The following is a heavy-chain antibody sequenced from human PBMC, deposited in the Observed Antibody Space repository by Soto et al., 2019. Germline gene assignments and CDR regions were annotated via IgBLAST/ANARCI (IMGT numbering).Heavy chain of an antibody. Sequence: GVSLRLSYAASGFTFSSYAMSWVRQAPGKGLEWVSAISGSGGSTYYADSVKGRFTISRDNSKNTLYLQMNSLRAEDTAVYYCAKVGIRRSFQEYYFDYWGQGTLVTVSS. CDR2: ISGSGGST. CDR1: GFTFSSYA. V-gene: IGHV3-23*01. J-gene: IGHJ4*02. CDR3: AKVGIRRSFQEYYFDY. D-gene: IGHD1-26*01.